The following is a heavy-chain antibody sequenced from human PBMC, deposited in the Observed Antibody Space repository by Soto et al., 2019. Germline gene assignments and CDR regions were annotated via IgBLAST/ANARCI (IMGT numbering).Heavy chain of an antibody. CDR1: GGSISSYY. CDR3: ARARRWFGEPYVLDY. D-gene: IGHD3-10*01. CDR2: IYYSGST. Sequence: ASETLSLTCTVSGGSISSYYWSWIRQPPGKGLEWIGYIYYSGSTNYNPSLKSRVTISVDTSKNQFSLKLSSVTAADTAVYYCARARRWFGEPYVLDYWGQGTLVTVSS. J-gene: IGHJ4*02. V-gene: IGHV4-59*01.